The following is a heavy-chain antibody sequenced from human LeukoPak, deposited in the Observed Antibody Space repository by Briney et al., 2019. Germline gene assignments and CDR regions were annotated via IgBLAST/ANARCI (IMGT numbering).Heavy chain of an antibody. J-gene: IGHJ4*02. V-gene: IGHV1-24*01. D-gene: IGHD2-2*01. CDR3: ATDPVGYCSSDSCYSVDY. Sequence: ASVKVSCEVSGFTLTELSMHWVRQAPGKGLEWMGGFDPEDGETIYAQKFQGRVTMTEDTSTDTAYLELSSLRSEDTAVYYCATDPVGYCSSDSCYSVDYWGQGTLVTVSS. CDR2: FDPEDGET. CDR1: GFTLTELS.